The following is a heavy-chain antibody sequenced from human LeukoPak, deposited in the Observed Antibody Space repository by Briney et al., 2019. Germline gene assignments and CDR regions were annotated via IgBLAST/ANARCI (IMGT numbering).Heavy chain of an antibody. J-gene: IGHJ4*02. CDR2: ISYDGSNK. CDR1: GFTFSSYA. V-gene: IGHV3-30-3*01. Sequence: GGSLRLSCAASGFTFSSYAMHWVRQAPGKGLGWVAVISYDGSNKYYADSVKGRFTISRDNSKNTLYLQMNSLRAEDTAVYYCARTSLIWYSSGWYYFDYWGQGTLVTVSS. CDR3: ARTSLIWYSSGWYYFDY. D-gene: IGHD6-19*01.